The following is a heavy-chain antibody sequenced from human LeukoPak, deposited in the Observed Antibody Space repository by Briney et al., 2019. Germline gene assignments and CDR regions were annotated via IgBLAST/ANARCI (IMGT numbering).Heavy chain of an antibody. D-gene: IGHD3-3*02. J-gene: IGHJ4*02. Sequence: SETLSLTCTVSGGPFSSYYWSWIRQPPGKGLGWIGYIYYTGSANYNPSLKSRVTMSVDTSKNQFSLKLSSVTAADTAVYYCARQRADRIFGVVMGFGLDYWGRGTLVTVSS. CDR1: GGPFSSYY. V-gene: IGHV4-59*12. CDR3: ARQRADRIFGVVMGFGLDY. CDR2: IYYTGSA.